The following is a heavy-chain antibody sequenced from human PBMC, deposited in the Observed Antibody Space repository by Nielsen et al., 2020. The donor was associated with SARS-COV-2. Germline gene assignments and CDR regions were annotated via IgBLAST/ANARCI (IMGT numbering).Heavy chain of an antibody. D-gene: IGHD6-19*01. J-gene: IGHJ2*01. CDR3: ARVAGTPPVSYSYFDL. Sequence: GGSLRLSCAVSGFTFSDYYMIWILQAPGTVLDFVAQMSCIIISIHYADSVKGRYTISKDSAKNSLYLQMNSLRAEDTAVYYCARVAGTPPVSYSYFDLWGSGTLVTVSS. CDR2: MSCIIISI. V-gene: IGHV3-11*05. CDR1: GFTFSDYY.